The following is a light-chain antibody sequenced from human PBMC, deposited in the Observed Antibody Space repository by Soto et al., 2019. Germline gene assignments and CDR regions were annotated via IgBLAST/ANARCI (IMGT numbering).Light chain of an antibody. CDR3: QQYDSSPKT. J-gene: IGKJ1*01. CDR2: GAS. Sequence: EIVLTQSPGTLSLSPGERATLSCRASQSVSSSYLAWYQQKPGQAPRLLIYGASSRATGIPDRFSGTGSGTDFTLTISRLEPEDFPAYYCQQYDSSPKTFGKGTKVDIK. V-gene: IGKV3-20*01. CDR1: QSVSSSY.